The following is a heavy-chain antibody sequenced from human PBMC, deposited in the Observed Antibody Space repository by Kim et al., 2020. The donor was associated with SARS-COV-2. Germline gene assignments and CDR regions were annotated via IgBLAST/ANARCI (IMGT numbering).Heavy chain of an antibody. CDR2: ISGSGLST. CDR3: AKAYCNSASCRPSYYYAMAV. D-gene: IGHD2-2*01. Sequence: GGSLRLSCAASGFTFGSYTMNWVRQAPGKGLDWVSAISGSGLSTYYTDSVKGRFTISRDSSKNTLYLQMNSLRAEDTAVYYCAKAYCNSASCRPSYYYAMAVWGQGTTVTVSS. V-gene: IGHV3-23*01. J-gene: IGHJ6*02. CDR1: GFTFGSYT.